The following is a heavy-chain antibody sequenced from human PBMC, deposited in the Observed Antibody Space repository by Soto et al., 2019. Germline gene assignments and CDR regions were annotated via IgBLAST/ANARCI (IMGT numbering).Heavy chain of an antibody. CDR1: GYTFTSYG. CDR2: ISAYNGNT. D-gene: IGHD1-1*01. V-gene: IGHV1-18*01. CDR3: ARRGYRDWNVPWTRDYYYYMDV. J-gene: IGHJ6*03. Sequence: ASVKVSCKASGYTFTSYGISWVRQAPGQGLEWMGWISAYNGNTNYAQKLQGRVTMTTDTSTSTAYMELRSLRSDDTAVYYCARRGYRDWNVPWTRDYYYYMDVWGKGTTVTVSS.